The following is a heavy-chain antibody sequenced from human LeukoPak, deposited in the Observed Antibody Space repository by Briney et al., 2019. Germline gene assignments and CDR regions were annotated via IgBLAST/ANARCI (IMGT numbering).Heavy chain of an antibody. J-gene: IGHJ4*02. V-gene: IGHV1-2*02. D-gene: IGHD4-17*01. CDR1: GYTFTGYY. Sequence: VASVKVSCKTSGYTFTGYYMHWVRQAPGQGLEWMGWINPNSGGTNYAQKFQGRVTMTRDTSISTAYMELSRLRSDDTAVYYCARIPMTTVTTDYWGQGTLVTVSS. CDR3: ARIPMTTVTTDY. CDR2: INPNSGGT.